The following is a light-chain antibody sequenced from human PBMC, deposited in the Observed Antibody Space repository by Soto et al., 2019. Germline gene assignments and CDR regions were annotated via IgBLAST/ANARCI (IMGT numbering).Light chain of an antibody. V-gene: IGLV2-23*01. CDR2: EDS. CDR3: CSYAGSSTSWV. J-gene: IGLJ3*02. Sequence: QSALTQPASVSGSPGQSITISCTGTSSDAGNYNFVSWYQQHPGKAPKVIIYEDSTRPSGVSNRISGSQSGNTASLTISGLQAEDEADYYCCSYAGSSTSWVFGGGTQLTVL. CDR1: SSDAGNYNF.